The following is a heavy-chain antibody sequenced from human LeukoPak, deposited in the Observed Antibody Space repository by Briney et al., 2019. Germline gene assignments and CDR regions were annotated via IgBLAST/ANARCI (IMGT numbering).Heavy chain of an antibody. Sequence: GGSLRLSCAACGFTVSSNYMSWVRQAPGKGLEWVSVIYSGGSTYYADSVKGRFTISRDNSKNTLYLQMNSLRAEDTAVYYCARGSRVIDYWGQGTLVTVSS. D-gene: IGHD2/OR15-2a*01. CDR2: IYSGGST. CDR3: ARGSRVIDY. V-gene: IGHV3-66*01. CDR1: GFTVSSNY. J-gene: IGHJ4*02.